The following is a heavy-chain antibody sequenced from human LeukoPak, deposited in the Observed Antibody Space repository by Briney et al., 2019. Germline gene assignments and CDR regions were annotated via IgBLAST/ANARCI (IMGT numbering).Heavy chain of an antibody. D-gene: IGHD3-3*01. J-gene: IGHJ4*02. CDR1: GGSISSHY. CDR3: ARAGPPLYYDFWSGYSGHYFDY. Sequence: SETLSHTCTVSGGSISSHYWSWIRQPPGKGLEWIGYIYYSGSTSYNPSLKSRVTISVDTSKNQFSLKLSSVTAADTAVYYCARAGPPLYYDFWSGYSGHYFDYWGQGTLVTVSS. V-gene: IGHV4-59*11. CDR2: IYYSGST.